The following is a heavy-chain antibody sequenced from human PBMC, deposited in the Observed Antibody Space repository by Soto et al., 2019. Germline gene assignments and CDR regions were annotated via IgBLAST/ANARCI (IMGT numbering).Heavy chain of an antibody. CDR1: GGSISSNY. Sequence: SETLSLTCTVSGGSISSNYWTWIRQPPGKGLEWIGYIYYSGSTHHNPSLKSRDTISLDTSKNQFSLKLSSVTAADTAVYYCARQKAAGSFTYYFDNWGQGTLVTVSS. J-gene: IGHJ4*02. CDR2: IYYSGST. D-gene: IGHD6-13*01. CDR3: ARQKAAGSFTYYFDN. V-gene: IGHV4-59*06.